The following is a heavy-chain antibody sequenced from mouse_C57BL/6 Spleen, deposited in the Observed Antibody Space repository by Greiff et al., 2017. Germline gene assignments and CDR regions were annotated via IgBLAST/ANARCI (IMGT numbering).Heavy chain of an antibody. J-gene: IGHJ4*01. Sequence: VQLQQPGTELVKPGASVKLSCKASGYPFTSYWMHWVKQRPGQGLEWIGNINPSNGGTNYNEKFKSKATLAVDKYSSTAYMQLSSLTSEDSAVYYCAESNYFYAMDYWGQGTSVTVSS. V-gene: IGHV1-53*01. CDR1: GYPFTSYW. CDR2: INPSNGGT. D-gene: IGHD2-5*01. CDR3: AESNYFYAMDY.